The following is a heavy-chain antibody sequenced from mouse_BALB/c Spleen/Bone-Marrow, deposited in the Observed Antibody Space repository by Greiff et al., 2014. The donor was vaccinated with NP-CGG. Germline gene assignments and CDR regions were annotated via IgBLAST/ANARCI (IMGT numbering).Heavy chain of an antibody. CDR2: ILPGSGST. D-gene: IGHD4-1*01. CDR3: ASRVGRDYDMDY. CDR1: GYTFSSYW. J-gene: IGHJ4*01. V-gene: IGHV1-9*01. Sequence: VQLQQSGAELMKPGASVKISCKATGYTFSSYWIEWVKQRPGHGLEWIGEILPGSGSTNYNEKFKGKATFTADTSSNTAYMQLSSLTSEDSADYYCASRVGRDYDMDYWGQGTSVTVSS.